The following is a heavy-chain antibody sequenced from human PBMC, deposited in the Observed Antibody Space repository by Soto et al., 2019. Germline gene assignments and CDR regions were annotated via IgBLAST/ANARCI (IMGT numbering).Heavy chain of an antibody. CDR3: AKDLWFGETKYYYYYYGMDV. V-gene: IGHV3-23*01. CDR1: GFTFSSYA. J-gene: IGHJ6*02. D-gene: IGHD3-10*01. CDR2: ISGSGGST. Sequence: GGSLRLSCAASGFTFSSYAMSWVRQAPGKGLEWVSAISGSGGSTYYADSVKGRVTISRDNSKNTLYLQMNSLRAEDTAVYYCAKDLWFGETKYYYYYYGMDVWGQGTTVTVSS.